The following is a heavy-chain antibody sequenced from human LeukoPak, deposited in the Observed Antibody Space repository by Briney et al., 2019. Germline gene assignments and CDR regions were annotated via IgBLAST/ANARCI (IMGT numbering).Heavy chain of an antibody. D-gene: IGHD3-22*01. CDR2: LSFDGSNK. CDR1: GFTFSSYA. V-gene: IGHV3-30*04. J-gene: IGHJ4*02. Sequence: PGGSLRLSCAASGFTFSSYAMHWVRQAPGKGLEWVAVLSFDGSNKYYADSVKGRFTISRDNSKNTLYLQMNSLRAEDTAVYYCARDGYYYDSSGYYYVPTYWGQGTLVTVSS. CDR3: ARDGYYYDSSGYYYVPTY.